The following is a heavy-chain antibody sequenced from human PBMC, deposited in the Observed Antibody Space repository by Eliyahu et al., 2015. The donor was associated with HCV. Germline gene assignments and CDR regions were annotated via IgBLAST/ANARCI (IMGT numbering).Heavy chain of an antibody. CDR3: ARGFRQLSDY. CDR1: GYTFTNYI. Sequence: QLVQSRAEVKKPGASVKVSCKASGYTFTNYIIHWVRQAPGQRFEWMGYISAGNGNTKFSQKFQGRLTITRDTSASTAYMELSSLRSEDTAVYYCARGFRQLSDYWGQGTQVTVSS. V-gene: IGHV1-3*01. J-gene: IGHJ4*02. D-gene: IGHD5-18*01. CDR2: ISAGNGNT.